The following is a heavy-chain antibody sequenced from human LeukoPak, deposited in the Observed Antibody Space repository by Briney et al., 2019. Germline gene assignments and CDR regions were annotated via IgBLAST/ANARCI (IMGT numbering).Heavy chain of an antibody. J-gene: IGHJ4*02. CDR3: AASYSSSSSPGY. CDR2: IVVGSGNT. V-gene: IGHV1-58*02. D-gene: IGHD6-6*01. CDR1: GFTFTSSA. Sequence: SVKVSCKASGFTFTSSAMQWVRQARGQRLEWIGWIVVGSGNTNYAQKFQERVTIARDMSTSTAYMELSSLRSEDTAVYYCAASYSSSSSPGYWGQGTLVTVSS.